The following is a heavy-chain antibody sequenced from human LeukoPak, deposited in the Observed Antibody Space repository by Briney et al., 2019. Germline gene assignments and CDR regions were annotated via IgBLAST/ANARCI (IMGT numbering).Heavy chain of an antibody. D-gene: IGHD3-10*01. CDR2: IRYDGSNT. V-gene: IGHV3-30*02. J-gene: IGHJ4*02. CDR3: AKGDRALYYGFSSFDY. Sequence: GGSLRLSCAASGFTFSNAWMSWVRQAPGKGLEWVAFIRYDGSNTYYEDSVKGRFTMSRDNFKNTLYLQMNSLRDEDTAVYYCAKGDRALYYGFSSFDYWGQGILVTVSS. CDR1: GFTFSNAW.